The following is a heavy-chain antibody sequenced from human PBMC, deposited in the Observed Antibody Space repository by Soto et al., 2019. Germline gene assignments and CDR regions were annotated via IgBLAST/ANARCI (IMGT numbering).Heavy chain of an antibody. CDR2: IKQDGNEK. D-gene: IGHD6-6*01. CDR1: GFTFSSYW. V-gene: IGHV3-7*05. J-gene: IGHJ4*02. Sequence: EVQLVESGGGLVQPGGSLRLSCADSGFTFSSYWMSWVRQAPGKGLEWVANIKQDGNEKYYVDSVKGRFTISRDNAKKSLYLQMNSLRAEDTAVYYCARVASLAAFYWGQGTLVTVSS. CDR3: ARVASLAAFY.